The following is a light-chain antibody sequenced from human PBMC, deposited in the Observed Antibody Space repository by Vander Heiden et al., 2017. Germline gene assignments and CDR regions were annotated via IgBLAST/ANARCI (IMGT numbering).Light chain of an antibody. V-gene: IGKV1-5*03. Sequence: DIQMTQSPSTLSASVGDRVTITCRASQYISNYLAWYQQRPGKAPKLLIYKASSLESGVPSRFSGSGSGTDFTLTISSLQPDDFATYYCQQYDSSSFTFGHGTKVDIK. CDR3: QQYDSSSFT. J-gene: IGKJ3*01. CDR1: QYISNY. CDR2: KAS.